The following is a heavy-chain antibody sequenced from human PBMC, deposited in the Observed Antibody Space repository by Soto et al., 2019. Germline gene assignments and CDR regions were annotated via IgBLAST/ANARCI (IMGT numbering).Heavy chain of an antibody. CDR3: ARDHCSGGISYFDY. CDR2: IYYSGST. J-gene: IGHJ4*02. V-gene: IGHV4-31*03. CDR1: GGSISSGGYY. D-gene: IGHD2-15*01. Sequence: SETLSLTCTVSGGSISSGGYYWSWIRQHPGKGLEWIGYIYYSGSTYYNPSLKSRVTISVDTSKNQLSLKLSSVTAADTAVYYCARDHCSGGISYFDYRCQGNLLPVSS.